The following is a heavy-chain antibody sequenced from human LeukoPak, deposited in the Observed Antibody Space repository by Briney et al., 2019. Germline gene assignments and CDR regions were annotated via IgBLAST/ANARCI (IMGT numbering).Heavy chain of an antibody. J-gene: IGHJ5*02. CDR2: ITSSSTYM. CDR1: GFTFSSYS. V-gene: IGHV3-21*01. D-gene: IGHD3-22*01. Sequence: GGSLRLSCAASGFTFSSYSMNWVRQAPGKGLEWVSSITSSSTYMYYADSVKGRFTISRDNAKNSLYLQMNSLRAEDTAVYYCARGATSGYYGPNWFDPWGQGTLVTVSS. CDR3: ARGATSGYYGPNWFDP.